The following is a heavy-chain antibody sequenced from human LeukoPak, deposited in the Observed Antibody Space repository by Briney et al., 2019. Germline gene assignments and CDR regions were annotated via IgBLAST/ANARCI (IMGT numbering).Heavy chain of an antibody. V-gene: IGHV3-11*04. Sequence: GGSLRLSCAASGFTFSDYYMSWIRQAPGKGLEWVSYISSSGSTIYYADSVKGRFTISRDYAKNSLYLQMNSLRAEDTAVYYCARVKYSSSAYFDYWGQGTLVTVS. CDR2: ISSSGSTI. D-gene: IGHD6-6*01. CDR1: GFTFSDYY. CDR3: ARVKYSSSAYFDY. J-gene: IGHJ4*02.